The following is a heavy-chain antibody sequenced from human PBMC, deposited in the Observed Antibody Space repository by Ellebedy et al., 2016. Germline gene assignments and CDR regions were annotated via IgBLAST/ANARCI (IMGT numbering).Heavy chain of an antibody. CDR3: ARLISS. D-gene: IGHD2-21*01. V-gene: IGHV3-23*01. J-gene: IGHJ5*02. CDR1: GFSFRNFF. Sequence: GESLKISCVASGFSFRNFFMSWVRQAPRGGLEWVSTISAGGDITFSADSVKGRFTISRDNSKNTLYLQMNSLRAEDTALYYCARLISSWGQGTLVTVSS. CDR2: ISAGGDIT.